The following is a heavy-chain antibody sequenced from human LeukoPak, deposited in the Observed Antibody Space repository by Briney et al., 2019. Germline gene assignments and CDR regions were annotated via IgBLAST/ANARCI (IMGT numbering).Heavy chain of an antibody. J-gene: IGHJ5*02. CDR1: GFTFSGSG. V-gene: IGHV3-23*01. CDR3: AKDDNYIRFLS. D-gene: IGHD3-16*01. CDR2: ITGSGGNR. Sequence: GGSLRLSCAASGFTFSGSGMHWVRQAPGKGLEWVSGITGSGGNRYYADSVKGRFTISRDNSKNTLYLQMNSLRAEDTAVYYCAKDDNYIRFLSWGQGTLVTVSS.